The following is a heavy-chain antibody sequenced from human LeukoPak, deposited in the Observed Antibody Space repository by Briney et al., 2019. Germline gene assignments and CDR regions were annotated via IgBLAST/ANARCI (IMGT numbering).Heavy chain of an antibody. CDR1: GFTFSSYS. CDR2: ISSSSSYI. Sequence: PGGSLRLSCAAPGFTFSSYSMNWVRQAPGKGLEWVSSISSSSSYIYYADSVKGRFTISRDNAKNSLYLQMNSLRAEDTAIYYCARDGSRGNLVTAPDYWGQGTLVTVSS. D-gene: IGHD2-21*02. CDR3: ARDGSRGNLVTAPDY. J-gene: IGHJ4*02. V-gene: IGHV3-21*01.